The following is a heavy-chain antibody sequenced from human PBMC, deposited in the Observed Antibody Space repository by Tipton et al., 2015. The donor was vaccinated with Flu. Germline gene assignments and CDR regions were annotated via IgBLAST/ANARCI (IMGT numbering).Heavy chain of an antibody. CDR2: VYSSGTT. Sequence: TLSLTCTVSGGSLSSFYWTWIRQSAGKGLEWIGRVYSSGTTNFNPSLKSRLTMSLDASKNQFSLTLNSVTAADTAVYYCARIQGGYYGSESYDTWGQGMLVTVSS. V-gene: IGHV4-4*07. J-gene: IGHJ5*02. CDR3: ARIQGGYYGSESYDT. D-gene: IGHD3-10*01. CDR1: GGSLSSFY.